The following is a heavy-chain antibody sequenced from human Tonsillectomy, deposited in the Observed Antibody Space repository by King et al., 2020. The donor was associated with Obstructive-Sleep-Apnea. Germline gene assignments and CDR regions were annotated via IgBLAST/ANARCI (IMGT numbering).Heavy chain of an antibody. Sequence: VQLVEAGGGLVQPGGSLRLSCAASGFTVSSYWMSWVRQAPGKGLEWVANIKQDGSEKYYVDSVKGRFTISRDNAKNSLYLQMNSLRAEDTAVYYCASGTLYDFRFDYWGQGTLVTVSS. CDR3: ASGTLYDFRFDY. D-gene: IGHD3-3*01. J-gene: IGHJ4*02. V-gene: IGHV3-7*03. CDR1: GFTVSSYW. CDR2: IKQDGSEK.